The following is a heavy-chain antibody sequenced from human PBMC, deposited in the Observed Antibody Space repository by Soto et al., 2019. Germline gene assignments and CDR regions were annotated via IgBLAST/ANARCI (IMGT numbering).Heavy chain of an antibody. CDR3: AIVPGGGREGSIIPWYSFGMDV. CDR2: IYYSGTT. Sequence: SETLSLTCTVSGGSITSGGYYWSWTRQHPGKGLEWIGYIYYSGTTYYNPSLKSRVSISEDTSKNQFFLKLSSVTAADTAVYYCAIVPGGGREGSIIPWYSFGMDVWGQGTTVTVSS. D-gene: IGHD1-1*01. J-gene: IGHJ6*02. CDR1: GGSITSGGYY. V-gene: IGHV4-31*03.